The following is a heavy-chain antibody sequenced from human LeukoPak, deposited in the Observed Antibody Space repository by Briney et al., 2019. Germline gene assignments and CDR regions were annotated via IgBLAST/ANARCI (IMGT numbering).Heavy chain of an antibody. CDR1: GGSISSFY. CDR3: ARSTSPRVFIDY. V-gene: IGHV4-59*01. J-gene: IGHJ4*02. D-gene: IGHD6-6*01. Sequence: PSETLSLTCTVSGGSISSFYWSWIRQPPGKGLEWIGYIYYSGSTNYNPSLKSRVTISVDTSKNQFSLRLSSVTAADTAVYYCARSTSPRVFIDYWGQGTLVTVSS. CDR2: IYYSGST.